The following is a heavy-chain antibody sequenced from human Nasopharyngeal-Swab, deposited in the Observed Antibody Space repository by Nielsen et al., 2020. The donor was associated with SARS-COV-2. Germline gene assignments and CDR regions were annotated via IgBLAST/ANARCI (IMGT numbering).Heavy chain of an antibody. Sequence: SETLSLTCTVSGGTISGCSISRYSWSWIRQPPGKGLEWIGYIHSSGSTKYNPSLKSRVTISVDTSKNQFSLKLSSVTAVDTAVYYCAREYYDILTGYSRFEYWGQGTLVTVSS. J-gene: IGHJ4*02. D-gene: IGHD3-9*01. V-gene: IGHV4-59*01. CDR3: AREYYDILTGYSRFEY. CDR2: IHSSGST. CDR1: GGTISGCSISRYS.